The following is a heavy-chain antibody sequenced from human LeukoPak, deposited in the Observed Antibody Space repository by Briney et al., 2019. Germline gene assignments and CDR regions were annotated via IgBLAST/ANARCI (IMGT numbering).Heavy chain of an antibody. Sequence: PGGSLRLSCAASGFTVSSNYMSWVRQAPGKGLEWVSVIYSGGSTYYADSVKGRFTISRDNSKNTLYLQMNSLRAEDTAVYYCARDLSYYDYVWGSYRYKGPGAFDIWGQGTMVTVSS. J-gene: IGHJ3*02. CDR3: ARDLSYYDYVWGSYRYKGPGAFDI. CDR2: IYSGGST. D-gene: IGHD3-16*02. V-gene: IGHV3-66*01. CDR1: GFTVSSNY.